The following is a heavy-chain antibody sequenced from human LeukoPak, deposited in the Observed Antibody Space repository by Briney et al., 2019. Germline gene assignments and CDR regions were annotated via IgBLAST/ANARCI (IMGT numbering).Heavy chain of an antibody. V-gene: IGHV3-23*01. Sequence: QTGGSLRLSCAASGFTFSSYGMGWVRQAPGKGLEWVSAITGSGDSTYYADSVKGRFTISRDNSKNTLYLQMNSLRAEDTAVYYCAKDYATVGDYDYWGQGTLVTVSS. CDR2: ITGSGDST. D-gene: IGHD4-23*01. J-gene: IGHJ4*02. CDR1: GFTFSSYG. CDR3: AKDYATVGDYDY.